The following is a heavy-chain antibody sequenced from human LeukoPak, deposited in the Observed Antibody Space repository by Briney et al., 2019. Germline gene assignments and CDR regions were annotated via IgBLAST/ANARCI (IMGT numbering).Heavy chain of an antibody. CDR1: GFTFSSYD. V-gene: IGHV3-13*01. J-gene: IGHJ3*02. Sequence: PGGSLRLSCAASGFTFSSYDMHWVRQATGKGLEWVSAIGTAGDTYYPGSVKGRFTISRENAKNSLYLQMNSLRAEDTAVYYCARGHLRVVNGDGLSDAFDIWGQGTMVTVSS. CDR2: IGTAGDT. CDR3: ARGHLRVVNGDGLSDAFDI. D-gene: IGHD2-8*02.